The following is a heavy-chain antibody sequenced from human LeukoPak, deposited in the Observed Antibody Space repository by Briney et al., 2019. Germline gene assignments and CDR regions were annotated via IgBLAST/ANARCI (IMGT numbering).Heavy chain of an antibody. V-gene: IGHV3-7*01. CDR3: SRGTPSSSGWLYSGMDG. D-gene: IGHD6-19*01. CDR1: GFTFNSHW. Sequence: GGSLRLSCAASGFTFNSHWMNWVRQAPGKGLEWVANIKQDGSNDYYVDSVKGRFIISRDNAKNSVYLQMNSLRVEDTAVYYCSRGTPSSSGWLYSGMDGSGQGATVSASS. CDR2: IKQDGSND. J-gene: IGHJ6*02.